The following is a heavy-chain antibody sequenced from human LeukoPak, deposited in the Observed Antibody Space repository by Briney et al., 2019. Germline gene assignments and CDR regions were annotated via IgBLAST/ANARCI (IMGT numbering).Heavy chain of an antibody. CDR1: GYTFSSYY. J-gene: IGHJ4*01. D-gene: IGHD5-24*01. CDR2: INPRGDFT. Sequence: ASVKVSCKASGYTFSSYYMHWVRQAPGQGLEWMGIINPRGDFTSYAQKFQGRVTMTRDTSTSTLYMDLSSLKSEDTAVYYCARGGQRWLQNPFDYWGHGTLVTVSS. CDR3: ARGGQRWLQNPFDY. V-gene: IGHV1-46*01.